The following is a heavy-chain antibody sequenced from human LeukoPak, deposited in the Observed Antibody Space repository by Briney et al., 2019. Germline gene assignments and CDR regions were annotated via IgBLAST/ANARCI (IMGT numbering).Heavy chain of an antibody. CDR1: GFTFSNYA. CDR2: ISVSGDNT. CDR3: AKRNSGGPYYFDY. D-gene: IGHD3-10*01. J-gene: IGHJ4*02. V-gene: IGHV3-23*01. Sequence: GGSLRLSCSASGFTFSNYAMTWVRQAPGKGLQWVSTISVSGDNTYYADSVKGRFTISRDNSKNTLYLQMNSLRADDTAIYYCAKRNSGGPYYFDYWGQGSLVTVSS.